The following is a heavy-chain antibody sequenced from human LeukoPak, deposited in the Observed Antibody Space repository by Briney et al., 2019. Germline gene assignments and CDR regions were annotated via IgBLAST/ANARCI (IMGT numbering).Heavy chain of an antibody. D-gene: IGHD5-12*01. V-gene: IGHV3-21*01. Sequence: PGGSLRLSCAASGFTFSSYSMNWVRQAPGKGLEWVSSISSSSSYIYYADSVKGRCTISTDNAKNSLYLQMNSLRAEDTAVYYCARLYSGYDYSAFDIWGQGTMVTVSS. CDR1: GFTFSSYS. J-gene: IGHJ3*02. CDR3: ARLYSGYDYSAFDI. CDR2: ISSSSSYI.